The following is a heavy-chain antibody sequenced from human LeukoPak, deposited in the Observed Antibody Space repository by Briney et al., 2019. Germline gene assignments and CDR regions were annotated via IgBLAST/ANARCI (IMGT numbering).Heavy chain of an antibody. V-gene: IGHV1-18*01. Sequence: ASVKVSCKASGYTFTSYGISWVRQAPGQGLEWMEWISAYNGNTKYAQKLQDRVTMTTDTSTTTAYMEVRSLTSDDTAVYYCARGSAMAQKQLVRHFDSWGQGTLVSVSS. CDR3: ARGSAMAQKQLVRHFDS. J-gene: IGHJ4*02. CDR2: ISAYNGNT. CDR1: GYTFTSYG. D-gene: IGHD6-6*01.